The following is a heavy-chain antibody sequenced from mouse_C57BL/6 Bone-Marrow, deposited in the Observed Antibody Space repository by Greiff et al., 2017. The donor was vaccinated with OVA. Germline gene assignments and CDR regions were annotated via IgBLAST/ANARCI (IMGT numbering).Heavy chain of an antibody. V-gene: IGHV1-64*01. CDR2: IHPNSGST. CDR3: ARDYDGSGYLDV. CDR1: GYTFTSYW. Sequence: QVQLQQPGAELVKPGASVKLSCKASGYTFTSYWMHWVKQRPGQGLEWIGMIHPNSGSTNYNEKFKSKATLTVDKSSSTAYMQLSSLTSEDSAVYYGARDYDGSGYLDVWGTGTTVTVSS. D-gene: IGHD1-1*01. J-gene: IGHJ1*03.